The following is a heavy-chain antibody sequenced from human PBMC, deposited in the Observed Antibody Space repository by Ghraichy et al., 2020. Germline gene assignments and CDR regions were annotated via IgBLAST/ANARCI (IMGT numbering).Heavy chain of an antibody. CDR2: ISSNGLFI. V-gene: IGHV3-21*01. Sequence: GGSLRLSCEASGFTFRSYSMHWVRQAPGKGLEWVSLISSNGLFIYYAYSVEGRFTISRDNAKNSVYLQMNSLRADDTAVYYCTREESVDDRGDCPPGYWGQGTLVSVSS. CDR1: GFTFRSYS. CDR3: TREESVDDRGDCPPGY. J-gene: IGHJ4*02. D-gene: IGHD2-21*02.